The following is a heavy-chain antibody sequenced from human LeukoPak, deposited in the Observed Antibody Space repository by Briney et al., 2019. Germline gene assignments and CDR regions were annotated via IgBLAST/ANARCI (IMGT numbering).Heavy chain of an antibody. V-gene: IGHV4-30-4*01. CDR1: GGSISSGDYY. D-gene: IGHD2-15*01. Sequence: SQTLSLTCTVSGGSISSGDYYWSWIRQPPGKGLEWIGYIYYSGSTYYSPSLKSRVTISLDTSKNQFSLKLSSVTAADTAVYYCAREQVAASDYYYYGMDVWGQGTTVTVSS. J-gene: IGHJ6*02. CDR2: IYYSGST. CDR3: AREQVAASDYYYYGMDV.